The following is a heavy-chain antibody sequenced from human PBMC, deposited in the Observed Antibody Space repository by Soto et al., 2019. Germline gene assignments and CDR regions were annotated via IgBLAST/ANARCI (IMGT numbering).Heavy chain of an antibody. J-gene: IGHJ6*02. Sequence: GGSLRLSCAASGFTFSSYAMSWVRQAPGKGLEWVSAISGSGGSTYYADSVKGRFTISRDNSKNTLYLQMNSLRAEDTAVYYCALHSTGNTATKGMDVWGQGTTVTVSS. CDR2: ISGSGGST. CDR3: ALHSTGNTATKGMDV. CDR1: GFTFSSYA. D-gene: IGHD5-18*01. V-gene: IGHV3-23*01.